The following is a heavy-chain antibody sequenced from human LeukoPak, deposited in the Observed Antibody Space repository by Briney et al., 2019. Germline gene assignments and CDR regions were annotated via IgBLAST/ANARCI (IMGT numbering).Heavy chain of an antibody. CDR2: LSASGGTT. CDR3: AKLPREYCSSTSCPNWFDT. J-gene: IGHJ5*02. D-gene: IGHD2-2*01. Sequence: PGESLKISCAASGFSFSSYAMTWVRQAPGKGLEWVSALSASGGTTYYADSVKGRFTTSRDNSKNTLYLHMNSLRAEDTAVYYCAKLPREYCSSTSCPNWFDTWGQGTLVTVSS. V-gene: IGHV3-23*01. CDR1: GFSFSSYA.